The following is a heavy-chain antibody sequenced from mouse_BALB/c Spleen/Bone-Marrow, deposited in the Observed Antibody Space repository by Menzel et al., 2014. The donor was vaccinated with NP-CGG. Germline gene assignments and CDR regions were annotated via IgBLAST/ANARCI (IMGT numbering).Heavy chain of an antibody. D-gene: IGHD2-14*01. CDR3: TRPRYPFYAMDS. CDR1: GFTFNSNT. V-gene: IGHV5-12-2*01. CDR2: ITDGGGAT. J-gene: IGHJ4*01. Sequence: EVMLVESGGGLVQPGGSLKLSCAASGFTFNSNTMSWVRQTPEKRLEWVAHITDGGGATYYLDTVKGRFTISRDSAKNTLYLQMSSLKSEDTAVYYCTRPRYPFYAMDSWGQGTSVTVSS.